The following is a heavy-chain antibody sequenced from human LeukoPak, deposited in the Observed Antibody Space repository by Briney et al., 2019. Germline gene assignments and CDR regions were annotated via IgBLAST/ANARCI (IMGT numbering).Heavy chain of an antibody. V-gene: IGHV4-59*12. Sequence: SETLSLTCTVSGGSISSFYWSWIRLPPGKGLEWIGYISYTWSTNYHPSLKSRVTMSIDTSKNQFSLRLSSVTAADTAVYYCAREEDYWGQGTLVTVSS. CDR2: ISYTWST. J-gene: IGHJ4*02. CDR1: GGSISSFY. CDR3: AREEDY.